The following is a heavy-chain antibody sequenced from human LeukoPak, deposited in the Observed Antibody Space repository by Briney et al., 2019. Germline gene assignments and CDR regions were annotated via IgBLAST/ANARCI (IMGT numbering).Heavy chain of an antibody. CDR3: GYGRTWYFDY. CDR2: INQDGRQK. D-gene: IGHD6-13*01. J-gene: IGHJ4*02. V-gene: IGHV3-7*01. Sequence: GGSLRLSXVASGFTFNEYWMNWVRQVPGKGLEWVASINQDGRQKYHVDSVKGRFTISRDNAENSLYQQMNSLGVEDTALYYCGYGRTWYFDYGGQGTLVTVSS. CDR1: GFTFNEYW.